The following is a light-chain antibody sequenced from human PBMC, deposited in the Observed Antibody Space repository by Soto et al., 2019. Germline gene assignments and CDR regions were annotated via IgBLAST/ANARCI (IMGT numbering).Light chain of an antibody. J-gene: IGKJ5*01. V-gene: IGKV3-11*01. CDR1: QDINTY. Sequence: EVVLTQSPATLCLSPGEKAMVSCRASQDINTYLGWYQQKPGQPPRLLIYDASNRASGIPARFSGSGSGTDFTLTISSLEPEDFAVYYCQQRSNWPPKITFGQGTRLEI. CDR2: DAS. CDR3: QQRSNWPPKIT.